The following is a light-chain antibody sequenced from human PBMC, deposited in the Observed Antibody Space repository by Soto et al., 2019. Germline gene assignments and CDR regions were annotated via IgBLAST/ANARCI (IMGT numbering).Light chain of an antibody. CDR3: CSHAGSYSFV. Sequence: QSVLTQPRSVSGSPGQAVTISCTGTSSDVGAYDYVSWYQHHPGKAPKLLMYDVTKRPSGVPDRFSGSKSGNTASLTISGLQAEDEADYSCCSHAGSYSFVFGGGTKLTVL. J-gene: IGLJ3*02. V-gene: IGLV2-11*01. CDR2: DVT. CDR1: SSDVGAYDY.